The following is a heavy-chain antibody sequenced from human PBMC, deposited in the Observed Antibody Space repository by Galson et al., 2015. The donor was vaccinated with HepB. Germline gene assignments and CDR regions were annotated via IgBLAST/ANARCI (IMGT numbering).Heavy chain of an antibody. D-gene: IGHD3-10*01. Sequence: SETLSLTCTVSGGSIVSSTDSCDWMRQSPGKDLEWIGSLYHSGSAYYNPSLKSRVTMSEDRSRNQFSLRLSSVTAADTAIYYCARAISGRDNNGFWVGGRRTYKYHYYIDVWGKGAAVSVSS. CDR2: LYHSGSA. J-gene: IGHJ6*03. CDR3: ARAISGRDNNGFWVGGRRTYKYHYYIDV. V-gene: IGHV4-39*07. CDR1: GGSIVSSTDS.